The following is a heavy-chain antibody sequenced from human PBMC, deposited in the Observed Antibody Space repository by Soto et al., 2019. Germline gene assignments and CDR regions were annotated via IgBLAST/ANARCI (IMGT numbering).Heavy chain of an antibody. V-gene: IGHV3-30*18. J-gene: IGHJ6*02. D-gene: IGHD7-27*01. CDR1: GYIFSNYG. CDR2: TSYDGSKK. Sequence: QVQLVESGGGVVQPGRSLGHSCAASGYIFSNYGMHWVRQAPGKGLEGVAVTSYDGSKKYYADSVKGRFTISKDNSKNTVYLQMNSLRIEDTAVYYCAKWGLSGHGMDVWGQGTTVTVSS. CDR3: AKWGLSGHGMDV.